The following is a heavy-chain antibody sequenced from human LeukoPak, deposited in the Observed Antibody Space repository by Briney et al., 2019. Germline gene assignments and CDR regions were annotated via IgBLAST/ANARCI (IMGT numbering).Heavy chain of an antibody. Sequence: PSETLSLTCTVSGGSISSYYWSWIRQPAGKGLEWIGRIYTSGSTNYNPSLKSRITMSVDTSKNQFSLKLSSVTAADTAVYYCARGQDDYSSFYTWFDPWGQGTLVTVSS. D-gene: IGHD4-11*01. CDR3: ARGQDDYSSFYTWFDP. CDR2: IYTSGST. CDR1: GGSISSYY. V-gene: IGHV4-4*07. J-gene: IGHJ5*02.